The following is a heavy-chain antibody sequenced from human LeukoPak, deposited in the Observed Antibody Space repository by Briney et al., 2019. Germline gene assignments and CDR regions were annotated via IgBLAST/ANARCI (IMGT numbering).Heavy chain of an antibody. CDR1: GYTFTSYG. CDR3: ARVVGSASLAERRYYYYMDV. CDR2: ISAYNGNT. V-gene: IGHV1-18*01. Sequence: ASVKVSCKASGYTFTSYGISWVRQAPGQGLEWMGWISAYNGNTNYAQELQGRVTMTTDTSTSTAYMELRSLRSDDTAVYYCARVVGSASLAERRYYYYMDVWGKGTTVTISS. J-gene: IGHJ6*03. D-gene: IGHD3-10*01.